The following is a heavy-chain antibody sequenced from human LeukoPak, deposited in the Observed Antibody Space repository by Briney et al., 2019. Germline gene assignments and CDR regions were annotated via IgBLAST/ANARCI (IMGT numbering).Heavy chain of an antibody. D-gene: IGHD1-26*01. CDR1: GFTFSDHY. CDR3: ARGLRGATNAFDI. CDR2: ISGSSSGI. J-gene: IGHJ3*02. V-gene: IGHV3-11*01. Sequence: GGSLRLSCAVSGFTFSDHYMSWIRQAPGKGLEWVSYISGSSSGIYSADSVRGRFTISRDNAKNSLYLQMKSLSAEDTAVYYGARGLRGATNAFDIWGQGTMVTVSS.